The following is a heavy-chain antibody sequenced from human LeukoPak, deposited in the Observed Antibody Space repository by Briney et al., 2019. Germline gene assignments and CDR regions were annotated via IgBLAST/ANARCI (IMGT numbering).Heavy chain of an antibody. CDR1: GYTFTEHL. D-gene: IGHD2-8*02. CDR2: VNTKNDDT. J-gene: IGHJ3*02. V-gene: IGHV1-2*02. CDR3: AGETGGFEI. Sequence: ASVKVSCKASGYTFTEHLIHWVRQAPGQGLEWMGCVNTKNDDTLYAQTFQGRVTMTRDTSINTAYMGPYRRKSDDTAVYYCAGETGGFEIWGQGTLVTVSS.